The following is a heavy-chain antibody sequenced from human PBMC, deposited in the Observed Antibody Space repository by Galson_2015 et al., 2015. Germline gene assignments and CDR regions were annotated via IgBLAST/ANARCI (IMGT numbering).Heavy chain of an antibody. CDR3: AKGGWLEFYFDS. CDR1: GFTFSSYG. CDR2: ISYDGSNK. Sequence: SLRLSCAASGFTFSSYGMHWVRQAPGKGLEWVAVISYDGSNKYYADSVKGRFIISRDNSKNTLYLHMNSLRAEDTAVYYCAKGGWLEFYFDSWGQGTLVTVSS. D-gene: IGHD3-3*01. V-gene: IGHV3-30*18. J-gene: IGHJ4*02.